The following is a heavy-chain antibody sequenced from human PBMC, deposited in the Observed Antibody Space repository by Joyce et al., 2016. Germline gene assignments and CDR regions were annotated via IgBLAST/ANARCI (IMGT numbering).Heavy chain of an antibody. Sequence: QVQLVQSGAEVKKPGASVRVSCKASGYAFISYYVHWVRQAPGQGLDWVGIINPGGGGTNYAQKFLGRVTLNRDTSTNTVYLDLSSLRSEDTAIYYCARALVPAAAFDFWGQGTLVTVSS. J-gene: IGHJ4*02. CDR2: INPGGGGT. V-gene: IGHV1-46*01. CDR3: ARALVPAAAFDF. D-gene: IGHD2-2*01. CDR1: GYAFISYY.